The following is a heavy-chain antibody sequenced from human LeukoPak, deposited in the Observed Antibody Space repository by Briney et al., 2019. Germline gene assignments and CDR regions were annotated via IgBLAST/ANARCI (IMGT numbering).Heavy chain of an antibody. J-gene: IGHJ6*03. Sequence: SETLSLTCTVSGGSISSGDYYWSWIRQPPGKGLEWIGYIYYSGGTNYNPSLKSRVTISVDTSKNQFSLKLSSVTAADTAVYYCARENWPYYMDVWGKGTTVTVSS. CDR2: IYYSGGT. V-gene: IGHV4-61*08. CDR3: ARENWPYYMDV. D-gene: IGHD1-1*01. CDR1: GGSISSGDYY.